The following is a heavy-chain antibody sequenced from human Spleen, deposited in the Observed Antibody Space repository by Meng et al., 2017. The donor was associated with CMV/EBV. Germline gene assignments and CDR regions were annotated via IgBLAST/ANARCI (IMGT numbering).Heavy chain of an antibody. Sequence: SGDYYWTWIRQSPGKGLEWIGYISDSGSTYYNSSLKSRLTILVDTSKNQFSLKLTSVTAADTAVYFCARALGYCSSTSCYTGNWFDPWGQGTLVTVSS. V-gene: IGHV4-30-4*08. J-gene: IGHJ5*02. CDR2: ISDSGST. D-gene: IGHD2-2*02. CDR3: ARALGYCSSTSCYTGNWFDP. CDR1: SGDYY.